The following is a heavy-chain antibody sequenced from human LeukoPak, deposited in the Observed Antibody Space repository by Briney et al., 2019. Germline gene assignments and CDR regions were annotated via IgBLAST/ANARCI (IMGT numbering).Heavy chain of an antibody. V-gene: IGHV3-74*01. D-gene: IGHD5-12*01. CDR3: AREDIVATIDY. CDR2: INSDGSST. Sequence: GGSLRLSCAASGFTFSRYVMSWVRQAPGKGLEWVSRINSDGSSTSYADSVKGRFTISRDNAKNTLYLQMNSLRAEDTAVYYCAREDIVATIDYWGQGTLVTVSS. CDR1: GFTFSRYV. J-gene: IGHJ4*02.